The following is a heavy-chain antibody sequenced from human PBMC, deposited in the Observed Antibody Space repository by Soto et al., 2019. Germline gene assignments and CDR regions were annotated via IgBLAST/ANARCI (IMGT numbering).Heavy chain of an antibody. Sequence: QVQLRESGPGMVRPSGTLSLACAVSGTSISSTFWWSWVRQSPGKGLEWIGEVYHSGGTKYTPSLKSRVTLSVDKPNNQFSLELRSVTAADTAVYYCATLPPRIVVVSTEIPTWGRGTLVTVSS. CDR3: ATLPPRIVVVSTEIPT. CDR2: VYHSGGT. V-gene: IGHV4-4*02. D-gene: IGHD2-15*01. J-gene: IGHJ4*02. CDR1: GTSISSTFW.